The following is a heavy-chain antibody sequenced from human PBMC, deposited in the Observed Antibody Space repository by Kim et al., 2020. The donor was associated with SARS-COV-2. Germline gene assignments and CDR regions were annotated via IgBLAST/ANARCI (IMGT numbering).Heavy chain of an antibody. D-gene: IGHD6-19*01. Sequence: ASVKVSCKASGYTFTDYYLHWVRQAPGQGLEWMGWMNPNSGGTKSEQKFQGRVTMTRDTSISTAYMELTTLTSDDTAVYYCARGFPITVAGNWFDPWGQGTLVTVSS. CDR1: GYTFTDYY. J-gene: IGHJ5*02. CDR2: MNPNSGGT. CDR3: ARGFPITVAGNWFDP. V-gene: IGHV1-2*02.